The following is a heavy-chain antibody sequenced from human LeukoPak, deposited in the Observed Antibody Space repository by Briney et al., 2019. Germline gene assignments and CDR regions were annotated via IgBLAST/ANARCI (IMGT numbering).Heavy chain of an antibody. V-gene: IGHV3-21*01. CDR1: GFTFSSYS. CDR2: ISSSSSYI. J-gene: IGHJ3*02. Sequence: PGGSLRLSCAASGFTFSSYSMNWVRQAPGKGLEWVSSISSSSSYIYYADSVKGRFTISRDNAKNSLYLQMNSLRAEDTAVYYCARDRDYYDSSGYYYPDAFDIWGQGTMVTVSS. CDR3: ARDRDYYDSSGYYYPDAFDI. D-gene: IGHD3-22*01.